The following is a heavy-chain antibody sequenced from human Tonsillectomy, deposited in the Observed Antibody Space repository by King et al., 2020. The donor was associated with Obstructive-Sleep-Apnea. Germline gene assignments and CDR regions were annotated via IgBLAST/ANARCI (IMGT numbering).Heavy chain of an antibody. CDR2: IYYSGST. J-gene: IGHJ4*02. D-gene: IGHD3-3*01. Sequence: LQLQESGPGLVKPSETLSLTCTVSGGSISSSSYYWGWIRQPPGKGLEWIGSIYYSGSTYYNPSLNSRVTISVDTSKNQFSLKLSSVTAADTAVYYCASVLYYDFWIGYSEYWGQGTLVTVSS. CDR1: GGSISSSSYY. CDR3: ASVLYYDFWIGYSEY. V-gene: IGHV4-39*07.